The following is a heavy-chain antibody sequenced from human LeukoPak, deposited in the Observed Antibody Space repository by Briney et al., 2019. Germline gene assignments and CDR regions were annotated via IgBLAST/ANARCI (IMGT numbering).Heavy chain of an antibody. V-gene: IGHV4-61*02. CDR3: ARGGGATRIDY. CDR1: GDSIRSGTSY. D-gene: IGHD5-12*01. Sequence: SETLSLTCPVPGDSIRSGTSYWSWIRQPAGKGLEWIGRIYTSGSTSYNPSLKSRVTISVDTSKNQFSLKLTSVTAADTAVYYCARGGGATRIDYWGQGTLVTVSS. CDR2: IYTSGST. J-gene: IGHJ4*02.